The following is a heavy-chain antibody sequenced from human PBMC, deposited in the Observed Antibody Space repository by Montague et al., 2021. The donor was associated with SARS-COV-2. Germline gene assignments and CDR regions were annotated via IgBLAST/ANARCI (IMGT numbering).Heavy chain of an antibody. CDR1: GGSFSNYY. V-gene: IGHV4-34*01. CDR3: ARGRRPGVVPGAGPAGRAFDI. Sequence: SETLSLTCAISGGSFSNYYWSWIRQPPGKGLELIGEVNQSGTTIYNPSVKSGVTISEDTSKNQFYLRLNSVTAANTAVYYCARGRRPGVVPGAGPAGRAFDIWGQGTRVTVAS. D-gene: IGHD2-2*01. CDR2: VNQSGTT. J-gene: IGHJ3*02.